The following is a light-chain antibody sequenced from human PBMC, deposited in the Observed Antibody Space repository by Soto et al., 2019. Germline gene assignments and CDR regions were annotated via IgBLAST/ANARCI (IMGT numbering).Light chain of an antibody. CDR1: QDVSIW. CDR3: QQYNIYPLT. V-gene: IGKV1D-16*01. CDR2: AAS. Sequence: DIQMTQSPSSLSASVGDRVTITCRASQDVSIWLAWYQQKPGKGPKSLIYAASRVQSGVPSRFSGSGSGTEFTLTISSLQPEDFATYYCQQYNIYPLTFGGGTKVEIK. J-gene: IGKJ4*01.